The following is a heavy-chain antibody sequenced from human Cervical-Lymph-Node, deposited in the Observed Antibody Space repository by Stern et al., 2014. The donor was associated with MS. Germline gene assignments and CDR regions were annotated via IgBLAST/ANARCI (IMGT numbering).Heavy chain of an antibody. J-gene: IGHJ5*02. Sequence: QMQLVESGGGVVQPGRSLRLSCAASGFTFSLYDMHWVRQAPGKGLEWVAAISYDGDTKFYTDSAKGRVTISRDNSQSTLYLQLNSLRPEDTAIYYRAKDPGIYDSSGYLDAWGQGTLVTVSS. CDR2: ISYDGDTK. D-gene: IGHD3-22*01. V-gene: IGHV3-30*18. CDR1: GFTFSLYD. CDR3: AKDPGIYDSSGYLDA.